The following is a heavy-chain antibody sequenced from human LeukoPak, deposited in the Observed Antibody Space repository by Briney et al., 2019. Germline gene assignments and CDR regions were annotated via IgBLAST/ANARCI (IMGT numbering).Heavy chain of an antibody. J-gene: IGHJ3*02. CDR2: IGTAVDT. CDR1: GFTFSSYD. V-gene: IGHV3-13*01. Sequence: PGGSLRLSCAASGFTFSSYDMHWFRQVTGKGLEWVSAIGTAVDTSYADSVKGRFTISRENAKNSLYLQMNSLRAGDTAVYYCARRNWGSGGGFDIWGQGTMVTVSP. CDR3: ARRNWGSGGGFDI. D-gene: IGHD7-27*01.